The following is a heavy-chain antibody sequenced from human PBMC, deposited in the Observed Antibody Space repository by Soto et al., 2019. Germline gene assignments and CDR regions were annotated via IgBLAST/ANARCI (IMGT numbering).Heavy chain of an antibody. V-gene: IGHV4-59*01. CDR1: GGSISSYY. CDR3: ARAPPFYDYYYMDV. Sequence: SETLSLTCTVSGGSISSYYWSWIRQPPGKGLEWIGYIYYSGSTNYNPSLKSRVTISVDTSKNQFSLKLSSVTAADTAVYYCARAPPFYDYYYMDVWGKGTTVT. CDR2: IYYSGST. J-gene: IGHJ6*03. D-gene: IGHD3-3*01.